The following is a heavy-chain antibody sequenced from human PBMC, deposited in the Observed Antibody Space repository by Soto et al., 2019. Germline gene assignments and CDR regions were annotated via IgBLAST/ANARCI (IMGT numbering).Heavy chain of an antibody. D-gene: IGHD2-15*01. V-gene: IGHV5-10-1*01. CDR2: IDPTDSYT. CDR1: GYSFTSYW. CDR3: ARGALHCSGGTCYSGYFDL. Sequence: GESLKISCQGSGYSFTSYWITWVRQMPGKGLEWMGRIDPTDSYTKYSPSFQGHVTMSVDKSIHTAYLQWSSLRASDTAMYYCARGALHCSGGTCYSGYFDLWGRGTLVTVSS. J-gene: IGHJ2*01.